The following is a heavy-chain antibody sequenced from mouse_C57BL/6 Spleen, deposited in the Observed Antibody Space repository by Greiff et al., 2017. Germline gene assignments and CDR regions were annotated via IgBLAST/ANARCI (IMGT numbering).Heavy chain of an antibody. D-gene: IGHD1-1*01. CDR3: ARRYLYYFDY. J-gene: IGHJ2*01. Sequence: EVQRVESGPGLVKPSQSLSLTCSVTGYSITSGYYWNWIRQFPGNKLEWMGYISYDGSNNYNPSLKNRISITRDTSKNQFFLKLNSVTTEDTATYYCARRYLYYFDYWGQGTTLTVSS. CDR1: GYSITSGYY. V-gene: IGHV3-6*01. CDR2: ISYDGSN.